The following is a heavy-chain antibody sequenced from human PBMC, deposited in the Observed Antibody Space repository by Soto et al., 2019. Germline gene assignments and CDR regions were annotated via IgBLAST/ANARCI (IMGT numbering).Heavy chain of an antibody. J-gene: IGHJ2*01. CDR1: GFSLSTSGVG. CDR2: IYWDDDK. CDR3: AHKYDFWSGYSEGYFDL. V-gene: IGHV2-5*02. Sequence: QITLKESGPTLVKPTQTLTLTCTFSGFSLSTSGVGVGWIRQPPGKALEWLALIYWDDDKRYSPSLKSRLTSTKDSSKNQVVLTMTNMDPVDTATYYCAHKYDFWSGYSEGYFDLWGRGTLVTVSS. D-gene: IGHD3-3*01.